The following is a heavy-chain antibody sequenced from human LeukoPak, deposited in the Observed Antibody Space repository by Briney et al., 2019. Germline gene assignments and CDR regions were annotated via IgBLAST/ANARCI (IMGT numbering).Heavy chain of an antibody. CDR2: ISGSGGST. J-gene: IGHJ4*02. CDR3: AKGTGQLLVQFDY. D-gene: IGHD6-19*01. V-gene: IGHV3-23*01. Sequence: SGGSLRLSCVASAFTFSSYAMSRVRQAPGKGLEWVSTISGSGGSTYSADSVKGRFTISRDNSKNTMYLQMNSLRVEDTAVYFCAKGTGQLLVQFDYWGQGTLVTVSS. CDR1: AFTFSSYA.